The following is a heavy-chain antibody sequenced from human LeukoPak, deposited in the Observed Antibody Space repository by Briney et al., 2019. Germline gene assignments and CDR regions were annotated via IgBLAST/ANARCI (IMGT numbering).Heavy chain of an antibody. CDR2: IYTSGGT. J-gene: IGHJ4*02. Sequence: SETLSLTCTVSGGSISSYYWSWIRQPAGKGLEWIGRIYTSGGTNYNPSLKSRVTMSLDTSKNQFSLKLSSVTAADTAVYYCARDTVYYDSSGYLGVFDYWGQGTLVTVSS. D-gene: IGHD3-22*01. CDR1: GGSISSYY. V-gene: IGHV4-4*07. CDR3: ARDTVYYDSSGYLGVFDY.